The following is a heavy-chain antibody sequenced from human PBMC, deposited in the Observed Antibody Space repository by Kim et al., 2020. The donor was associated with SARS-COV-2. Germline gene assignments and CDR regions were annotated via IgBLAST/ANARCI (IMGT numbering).Heavy chain of an antibody. Sequence: SETLSLTCAVYGGSFSGYYWSWIRQPPGKGLEWIGEINHSGSTNYNPSLKSRVTISVDTSKNQFSLKLSSVTAADTAVYYCSRWTQRERWFDPWGQGTLVTVSS. V-gene: IGHV4-34*01. CDR1: GGSFSGYY. CDR3: SRWTQRERWFDP. J-gene: IGHJ5*02. CDR2: INHSGST.